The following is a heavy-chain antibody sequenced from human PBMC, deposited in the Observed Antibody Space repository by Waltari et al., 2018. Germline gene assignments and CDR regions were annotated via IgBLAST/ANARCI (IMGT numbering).Heavy chain of an antibody. V-gene: IGHV4-39*01. Sequence: QLQLQESGTGLVKPSETLSLTCTVSGGSISSSSYYWGRIRQPPGQGLEWIGSIYYSASTAYNPSLKSRVTISVDTSKNQFSLKLGSVTAADTAVYYCARRPNSSGWSFDYWGQGTLVTVSS. CDR2: IYYSAST. CDR1: GGSISSSSYY. D-gene: IGHD6-19*01. J-gene: IGHJ4*02. CDR3: ARRPNSSGWSFDY.